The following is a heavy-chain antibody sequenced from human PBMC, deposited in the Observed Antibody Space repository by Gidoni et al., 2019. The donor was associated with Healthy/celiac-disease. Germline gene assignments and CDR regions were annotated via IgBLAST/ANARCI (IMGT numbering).Heavy chain of an antibody. Sequence: QVQLVASGGGVVQPGRSLRLSCAASGFTFSSYAMHWVRQAPGKGLEWVAVISYDGSNNYYADSVKGRFTISRDNSKNTLYLQMNSLRAEDTAVYYCARDGYNLLYAFDIWGQGTMVTVSS. CDR1: GFTFSSYA. V-gene: IGHV3-30-3*01. CDR3: ARDGYNLLYAFDI. J-gene: IGHJ3*02. CDR2: ISYDGSNN. D-gene: IGHD5-12*01.